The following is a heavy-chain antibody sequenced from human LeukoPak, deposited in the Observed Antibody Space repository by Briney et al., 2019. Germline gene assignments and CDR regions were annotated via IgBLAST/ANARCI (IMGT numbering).Heavy chain of an antibody. CDR2: IYTSGST. V-gene: IGHV4-4*09. J-gene: IGHJ6*03. CDR3: ARGHPKPYSSTGGEYYYYMDV. Sequence: SGTLSLTCTVSGGAISSYYWSWIRPPPGKELEGFGCIYTSGSTKYNPSINSRVTISVYQSKHQFTLKLRTVTAADTAVYYCARGHPKPYSSTGGEYYYYMDVWGKGTTVTVSS. D-gene: IGHD6-13*01. CDR1: GGAISSYY.